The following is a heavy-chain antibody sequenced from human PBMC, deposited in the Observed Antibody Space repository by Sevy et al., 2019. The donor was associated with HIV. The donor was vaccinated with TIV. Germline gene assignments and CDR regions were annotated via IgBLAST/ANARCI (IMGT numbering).Heavy chain of an antibody. V-gene: IGHV3-21*01. D-gene: IGHD1-26*01. J-gene: IGHJ4*02. CDR1: GFTFSTYS. CDR2: ISGSSNYI. Sequence: GGSLRLSCAASGFTFSTYSMNWVRQAPGKGLEWVSFISGSSNYIYYADSVKGRFTISRDNAKNSLYLQMTSLRAEDTAAYYCVRDGKGWERLNYWGQGTLVTVSS. CDR3: VRDGKGWERLNY.